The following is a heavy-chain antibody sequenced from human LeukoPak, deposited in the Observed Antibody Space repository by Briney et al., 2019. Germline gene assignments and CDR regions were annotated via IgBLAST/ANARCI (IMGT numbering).Heavy chain of an antibody. CDR2: IYPSGST. J-gene: IGHJ4*02. Sequence: SETLSLTCTVSGGSISSSYWSWVRQPAGKGLEWVGRIYPSGSTNSNPSLKSRVTMSVDTSKNQFSLRLSAVTAADTAVYYCARGGDSSGYYSDYWGQGTLVTVSS. D-gene: IGHD3-22*01. CDR3: ARGGDSSGYYSDY. V-gene: IGHV4-4*07. CDR1: GGSISSSY.